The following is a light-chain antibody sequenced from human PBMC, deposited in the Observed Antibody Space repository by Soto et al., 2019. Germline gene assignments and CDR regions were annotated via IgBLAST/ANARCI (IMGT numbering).Light chain of an antibody. J-gene: IGKJ3*01. CDR1: QSVSSN. CDR2: GAS. V-gene: IGKV3D-15*01. Sequence: EIVMTQSPATLSVSPGERATLSCRASQSVSSNLAWYQQKPGQAPRLLIYGASSRATGIPDRFSGSGSGTDFTLTISSLQSEDFAVYYCQQYDNWPGFGPGTKVDI. CDR3: QQYDNWPG.